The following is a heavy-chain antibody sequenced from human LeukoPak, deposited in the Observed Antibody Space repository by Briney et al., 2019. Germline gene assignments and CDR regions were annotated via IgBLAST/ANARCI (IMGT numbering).Heavy chain of an antibody. CDR2: ISGSGGGT. CDR1: GITVSNYG. V-gene: IGHV3-23*01. J-gene: IGHJ4*02. CDR3: AKRGVVIRVILVGFHKEAYYFDS. Sequence: GGSLRLSCAVSGITVSNYGMSRVRQAPGKGLEWVAGISGSGGGTNYADSVKGRFTISRDNFKNTLYLQMNSLRAEDTAVYFYAKRGVVIRVILVGFHKEAYYFDSWGQGALVTVSS. D-gene: IGHD3-22*01.